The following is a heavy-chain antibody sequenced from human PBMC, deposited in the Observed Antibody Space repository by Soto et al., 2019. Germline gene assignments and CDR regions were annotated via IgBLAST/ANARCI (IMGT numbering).Heavy chain of an antibody. V-gene: IGHV3-30-3*01. CDR3: ARDNYGSGSYYLYYYYGMDV. CDR2: ISYDGSNK. D-gene: IGHD3-10*01. Sequence: PGGPLRLSCAASGFTFSSYAMHWVRQAPGKGLEWVAVISYDGSNKYYADSVKGRFTISRDNSKNTLYLQMNSLRAEDTAVYYCARDNYGSGSYYLYYYYGMDVWGQGTTVTVSS. J-gene: IGHJ6*02. CDR1: GFTFSSYA.